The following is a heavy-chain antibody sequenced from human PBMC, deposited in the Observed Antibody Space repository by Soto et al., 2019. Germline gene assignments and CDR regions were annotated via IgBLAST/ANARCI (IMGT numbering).Heavy chain of an antibody. J-gene: IGHJ4*02. D-gene: IGHD6-6*01. Sequence: QVQLVESGGGVVQPGRSLRLSCAASGLTFSSYGMHWFRRAPGKGLGWVAVISYDGSNKYYADSVKGRFTISRDNSKNTLYLQMNSLRAEDTAVYYCAKDLGIEYSSSPGGYWGQGTLVTVSS. CDR1: GLTFSSYG. CDR3: AKDLGIEYSSSPGGY. V-gene: IGHV3-30*18. CDR2: ISYDGSNK.